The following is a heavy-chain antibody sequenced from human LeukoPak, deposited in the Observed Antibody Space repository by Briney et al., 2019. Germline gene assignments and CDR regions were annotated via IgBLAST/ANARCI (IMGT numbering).Heavy chain of an antibody. Sequence: SETLSLTCSVSAGSIISYSWSWIRQPAGKALEWIGRIQTSGNTNYNPSLKSRVTMSVDTSKNQFSLKLNSVTAADTAVYYCARGSGGGSGSYYRDYYYGMDVWGPGTTVTVS. V-gene: IGHV4-4*07. CDR3: ARGSGGGSGSYYRDYYYGMDV. CDR2: IQTSGNT. J-gene: IGHJ6*02. CDR1: AGSIISYS. D-gene: IGHD3-10*01.